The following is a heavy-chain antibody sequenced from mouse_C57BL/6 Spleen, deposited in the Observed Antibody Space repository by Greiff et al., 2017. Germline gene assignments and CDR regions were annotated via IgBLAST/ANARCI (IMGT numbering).Heavy chain of an antibody. J-gene: IGHJ4*01. CDR2: IYPGGGYT. D-gene: IGHD2-4*01. Sequence: VQLQQSGAELVRPGTSVKMSCKASGYTFTNYWIGWAKQRPGHGLEWIGDIYPGGGYTNSNEKFKGKATLTADKSSSTAYMQFSSLTSDDSAIYYCARSNYDYDDAMDYWGQGTSVTVSS. CDR1: GYTFTNYW. V-gene: IGHV1-63*01. CDR3: ARSNYDYDDAMDY.